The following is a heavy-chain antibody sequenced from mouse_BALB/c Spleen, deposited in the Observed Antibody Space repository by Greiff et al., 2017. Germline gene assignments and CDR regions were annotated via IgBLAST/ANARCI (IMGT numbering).Heavy chain of an antibody. CDR3: TTAPHFEY. V-gene: IGHV6-6*02. D-gene: IGHD1-2*01. J-gene: IGHJ2*01. CDR1: GFTFSSYW. Sequence: EVQVVESGGGLVQPGGSMKLSCVASGFTFSSYWMSWVRQSPEKGLEWVAEIRLKSDNYATHYAESVKGKFTISRDDSKSRLYLQMNSLRAEDTGIYYCTTAPHFEYWGQGTTLTVSS. CDR2: IRLKSDNYAT.